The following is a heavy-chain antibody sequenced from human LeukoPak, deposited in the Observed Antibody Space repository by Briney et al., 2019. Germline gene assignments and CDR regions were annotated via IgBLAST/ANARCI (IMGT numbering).Heavy chain of an antibody. V-gene: IGHV1-46*01. CDR1: GGTFSSYA. J-gene: IGHJ6*03. CDR2: INPSGGST. CDR3: ARGGLSSSREGYYYMDV. D-gene: IGHD6-19*01. Sequence: GASVKVSCKASGGTFSSYAISWVRQAPGQGLEWMGIINPSGGSTSYAQKFQGRVTMTRDTSTSTVYMELSSLRSEDTAVYYCARGGLSSSREGYYYMDVWGKGTTVTVSS.